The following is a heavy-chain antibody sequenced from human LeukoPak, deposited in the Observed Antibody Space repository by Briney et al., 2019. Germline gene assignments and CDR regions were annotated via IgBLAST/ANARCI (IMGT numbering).Heavy chain of an antibody. V-gene: IGHV4-31*03. J-gene: IGHJ3*01. Sequence: SETLCLTCTVSGFTISSDGYSWTWIRQPPGKGLEWIGHISYSGNTYYNPSLKSRVTLSVDASKNQFSLNLTSVTAADTAIYYCARDFLRTASPDAFDFWGQGTMVTVSS. D-gene: IGHD2-21*02. CDR2: ISYSGNT. CDR1: GFTISSDGYS. CDR3: ARDFLRTASPDAFDF.